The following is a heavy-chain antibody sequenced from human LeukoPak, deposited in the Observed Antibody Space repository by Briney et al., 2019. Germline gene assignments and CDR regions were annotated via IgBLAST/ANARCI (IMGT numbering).Heavy chain of an antibody. V-gene: IGHV4-31*03. CDR2: IYYSGST. Sequence: TSETLSLTCTVSGGSISSGGYYWSWIRQHPGKGLEWIGYIYYSGSTYYNPSLKSRVTISVDTSKNQFSLKLSSVTAADTAVYYCARGNEKDWGFPNVAFDIWGQGTMVTVSS. D-gene: IGHD7-27*01. J-gene: IGHJ3*02. CDR3: ARGNEKDWGFPNVAFDI. CDR1: GGSISSGGYY.